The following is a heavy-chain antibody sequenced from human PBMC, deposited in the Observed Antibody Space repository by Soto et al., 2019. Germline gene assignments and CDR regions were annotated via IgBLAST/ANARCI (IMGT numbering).Heavy chain of an antibody. Sequence: QVQLVQSGAEVKKPGASVKVSSKASGYTFIGYYIHWVRQAPGQGLEWMGRINPRSGDTTYAQKFQGRLTMTRETSISTAYMELSSLRSDDTAVYYCGRDGVGATPLGWFDPWGQGSLVTVSS. D-gene: IGHD1-26*01. V-gene: IGHV1-2*06. J-gene: IGHJ5*02. CDR3: GRDGVGATPLGWFDP. CDR2: INPRSGDT. CDR1: GYTFIGYY.